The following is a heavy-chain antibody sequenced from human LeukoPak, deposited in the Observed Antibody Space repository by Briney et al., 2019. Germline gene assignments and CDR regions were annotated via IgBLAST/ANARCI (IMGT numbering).Heavy chain of an antibody. J-gene: IGHJ3*02. CDR1: GGSISSYY. CDR2: IYTTGST. CDR3: ARDVDTDAFDT. D-gene: IGHD5-18*01. V-gene: IGHV4-4*07. Sequence: SETLSLTCSVSGGSISSYYWSWIRQPAGKGLEWIGRIYTTGSTDYNPPLKSRVTMSVDTSKNQFSLNLSSVTAADTAVYYCARDVDTDAFDTWGQGTMVTVSS.